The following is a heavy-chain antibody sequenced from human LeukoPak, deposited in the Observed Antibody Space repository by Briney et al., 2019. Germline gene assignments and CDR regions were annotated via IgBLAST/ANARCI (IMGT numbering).Heavy chain of an antibody. CDR3: ATGDSSGWYSDY. CDR1: GYTLTELS. J-gene: IGHJ4*02. D-gene: IGHD6-19*01. V-gene: IGHV1-24*01. CDR2: FDPEDGET. Sequence: ASVKVSCKVSGYTLTELSMHWVRQAPGKGLEWMGGFDPEDGETIYAQKFQGRVTMTEDTSTDTAYMELSSLRPEDTAVYYCATGDSSGWYSDYWGQGTLVTVSS.